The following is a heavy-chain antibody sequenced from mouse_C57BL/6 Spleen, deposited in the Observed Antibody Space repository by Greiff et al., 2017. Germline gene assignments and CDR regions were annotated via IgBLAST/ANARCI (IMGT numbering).Heavy chain of an antibody. J-gene: IGHJ4*01. CDR1: GFNIKNTY. D-gene: IGHD2-4*01. CDR2: IDPATGNT. V-gene: IGHV14-3*01. Sequence: EVQLQQSVAELVRPGASVKLSCTASGFNIKNTYMHWVKQRPEQGLEWIGRIDPATGNTKYAPKFQGKATITADTSSNTAYLQLSSLTSEDTAIYYCASLYDYDVEAMDYGGQGTSVTVSS. CDR3: ASLYDYDVEAMDY.